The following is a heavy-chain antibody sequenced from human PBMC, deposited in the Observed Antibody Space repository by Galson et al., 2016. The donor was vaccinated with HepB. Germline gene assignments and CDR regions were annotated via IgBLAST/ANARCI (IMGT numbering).Heavy chain of an antibody. J-gene: IGHJ4*02. Sequence: SLRLSCAASGFSFSNSGMSLVRQAPGKGLEWVALISFDGGKITYAESVKGRFTISRDNSKNTLYLYMNNLTAGDTAIYYCGKHGGFDYWGQGALVTVSS. CDR1: GFSFSNSG. CDR2: ISFDGGKI. CDR3: GKHGGFDY. D-gene: IGHD3-16*01. V-gene: IGHV3-30*18.